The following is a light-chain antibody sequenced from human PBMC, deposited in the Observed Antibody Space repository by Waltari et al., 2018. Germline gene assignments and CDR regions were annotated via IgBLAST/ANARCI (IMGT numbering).Light chain of an antibody. Sequence: EIVLTQSPGTLSVSPGESATLSCRTSQSVDSFYISWYQQKPGQPPKLLIYWASTRESGVPDRFSGSGSGTDFTLTISSLQAEDVAVYYCQQYYSTPPTFGQGTKVEIK. CDR1: QSVDSFYI. V-gene: IGKV4-1*01. CDR2: WAS. J-gene: IGKJ1*01. CDR3: QQYYSTPPT.